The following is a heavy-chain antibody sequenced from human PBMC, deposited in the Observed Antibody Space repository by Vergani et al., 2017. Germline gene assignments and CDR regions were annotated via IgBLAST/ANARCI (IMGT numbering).Heavy chain of an antibody. V-gene: IGHV4-59*01. CDR2: IYDSGDT. CDR1: GDSMNTYN. J-gene: IGHJ4*02. Sequence: QVQLQESGPGLVKPSETLSLTCSVSGDSMNTYNWTWIRQPPGKGLEWIGYIYDSGDTKYNPSLKSRVTMSLDTSKNQFSLNLYSVTAADTAVYYCATIGYRRWGYYFDYWGQGILVTVSS. CDR3: ATIGYRRWGYYFDY. D-gene: IGHD2-2*02.